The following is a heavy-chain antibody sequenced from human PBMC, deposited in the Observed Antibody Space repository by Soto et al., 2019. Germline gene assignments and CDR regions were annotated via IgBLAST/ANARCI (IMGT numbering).Heavy chain of an antibody. V-gene: IGHV1-3*01. CDR2: INAGNGNT. Sequence: ASVKVSCKASGYTFTSYAMHWVRQAPGQRLEWMGWINAGNGNTKYSQKFQGRVTITRDTSASTAYMELSSLRSEDTAVYYCARDNVGDFWSGYLFDPWGQGTLVTVSS. CDR1: GYTFTSYA. J-gene: IGHJ5*02. CDR3: ARDNVGDFWSGYLFDP. D-gene: IGHD3-3*01.